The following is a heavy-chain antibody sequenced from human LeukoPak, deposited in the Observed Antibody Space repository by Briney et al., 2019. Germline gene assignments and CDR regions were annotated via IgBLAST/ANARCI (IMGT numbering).Heavy chain of an antibody. CDR2: INPSGGST. CDR3: ARDQNRNVWGSYRYTAH. D-gene: IGHD3-16*02. V-gene: IGHV1-46*01. J-gene: IGHJ4*02. CDR1: GYTFTSYD. Sequence: ASVKVSCKASGYTFTSYDINWVRQAPGQGLAWMGIINPSGGSTSYAQKFQGRVTMTRDTSTSTVYMELSSLRSEDTAVYYCARDQNRNVWGSYRYTAHWGQGTLVTVSS.